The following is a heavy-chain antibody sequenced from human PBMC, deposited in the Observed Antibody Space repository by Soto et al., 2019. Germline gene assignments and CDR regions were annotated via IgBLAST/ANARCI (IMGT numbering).Heavy chain of an antibody. CDR3: ARDGVGATTYFGYFDY. D-gene: IGHD1-26*01. CDR2: IRYDGSNI. CDR1: WFNFSGYG. Sequence: GGSLRLSCAASWFNFSGYGMHWVRQAPSKGLEWVAIIRYDGSNIYYADSVKGRFTISRDNSKDTLFLQMNSLRAEDTAVYYCARDGVGATTYFGYFDYWGQGTLVTVSS. V-gene: IGHV3-30*02. J-gene: IGHJ4*02.